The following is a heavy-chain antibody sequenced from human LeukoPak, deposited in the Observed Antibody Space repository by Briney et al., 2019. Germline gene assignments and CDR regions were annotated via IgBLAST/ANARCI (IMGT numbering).Heavy chain of an antibody. V-gene: IGHV1-8*01. CDR1: GYTFTSYD. CDR2: MNPNSGNT. CDR3: ARDRRRENYFDY. J-gene: IGHJ4*02. Sequence: ASVKVSCKASGYTFTSYDINWVRQATGQGLEWMGWMNPNSGNTGYAQKFQGRATMTRNTSISTAYMELSSLRSEDTAVYYCARDRRRENYFDYWGQGTLVTVSS.